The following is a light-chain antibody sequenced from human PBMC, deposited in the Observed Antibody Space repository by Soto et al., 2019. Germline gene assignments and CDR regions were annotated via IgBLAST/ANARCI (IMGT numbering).Light chain of an antibody. V-gene: IGKV3-20*01. CDR3: QQYGCSPYT. CDR2: ATS. Sequence: EIVLTQSPGTLSLSPGERATLSCRASQSVSRSYLAGYQQNPGQPPSLLIYATSSSATGIPDRFSGSGSGTDLTLTISRLEPEDFAVYYCQQYGCSPYTFGQGTKLEIK. J-gene: IGKJ2*01. CDR1: QSVSRSY.